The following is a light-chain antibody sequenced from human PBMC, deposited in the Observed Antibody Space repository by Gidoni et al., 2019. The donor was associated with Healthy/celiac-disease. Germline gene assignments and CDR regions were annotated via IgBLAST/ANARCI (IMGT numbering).Light chain of an antibody. CDR1: QGISSY. V-gene: IGKV1-8*01. CDR2: AAS. Sequence: DRVTITCRASQGISSYLAWYQQKPGKAPKLLIYAASTLQSGVTSRFSGSGSGTDFTLTISCLQSEDFATYYCQQYYSYPSFGGGTKVEIK. CDR3: QQYYSYPS. J-gene: IGKJ4*01.